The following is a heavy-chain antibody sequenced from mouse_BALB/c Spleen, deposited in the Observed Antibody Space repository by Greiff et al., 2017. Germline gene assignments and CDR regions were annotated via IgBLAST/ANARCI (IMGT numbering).Heavy chain of an antibody. CDR2: ISSGGSYT. Sequence: EVKLQESGGDLVKPGGSLKLSCAASGFTFSSYGMSWVRQTPDKRLEWVATISSGGSYTYYPDSVKGRFTISRDNAKNTLYLQMSSLKSEDTAMYYCARQGDYGNYVVDYWGQGTSVTVSS. J-gene: IGHJ4*01. CDR3: ARQGDYGNYVVDY. D-gene: IGHD2-1*01. V-gene: IGHV5-6*01. CDR1: GFTFSSYG.